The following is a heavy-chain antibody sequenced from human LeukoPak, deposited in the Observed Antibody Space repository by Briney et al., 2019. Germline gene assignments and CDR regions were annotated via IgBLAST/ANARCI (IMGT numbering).Heavy chain of an antibody. CDR2: ISVNGGST. V-gene: IGHV3-23*01. Sequence: GGSLRLSCAASGFTFSSSSMSWVRQAPGKGLEWVSTISVNGGSTYYADSVKGRFTISRDNSKNTLFLQMNSLRAEDAVVYYCARGFFDPWGQGTLVTVSS. CDR3: ARGFFDP. CDR1: GFTFSSSS. J-gene: IGHJ5*02.